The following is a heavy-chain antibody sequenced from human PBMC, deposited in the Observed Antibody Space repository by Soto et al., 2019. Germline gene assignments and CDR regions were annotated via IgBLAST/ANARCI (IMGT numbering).Heavy chain of an antibody. D-gene: IGHD2-8*01. CDR3: ARSNGVQSRPNNFDY. CDR2: ISAYNGNT. J-gene: IGHJ4*02. Sequence: ASVKVSCKASGYTFTSYGMSWVRQAPGQGLEWMGWISAYNGNTNYAQKLQGRVTMTTDTSTSTAYMELRSLRSDDTAVYYCARSNGVQSRPNNFDYWGQGTLVTVSS. V-gene: IGHV1-18*01. CDR1: GYTFTSYG.